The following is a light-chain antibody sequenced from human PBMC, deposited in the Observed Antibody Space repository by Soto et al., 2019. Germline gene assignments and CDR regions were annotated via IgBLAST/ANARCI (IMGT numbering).Light chain of an antibody. V-gene: IGLV1-44*01. J-gene: IGLJ3*02. CDR2: NND. CDR3: AAWDDSLIGWV. Sequence: QSVLTQPPSASGTPGQRVSIYCSGSTSNIGSNAVNWYQQFPGTAPKLLIYNNDQRPSGVPDRFSGSKSGTSASLDISGLQSDDEADYFCAAWDDSLIGWVFGGGTKLTVL. CDR1: TSNIGSNA.